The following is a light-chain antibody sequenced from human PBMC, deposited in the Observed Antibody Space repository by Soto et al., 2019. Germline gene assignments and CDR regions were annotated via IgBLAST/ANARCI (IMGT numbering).Light chain of an antibody. J-gene: IGKJ4*01. V-gene: IGKV1-39*01. CDR3: QESYSLHT. CDR1: QNINSY. CDR2: AAS. Sequence: DIQMTQSPSSLSASVGDRVTITCRASQNINSYLNWYQQKVGKAPKLLINAASTLQSWVPLRFRGSGSGTDFTLTISSLQPEDFATYYCQESYSLHTFGGGTKVEIK.